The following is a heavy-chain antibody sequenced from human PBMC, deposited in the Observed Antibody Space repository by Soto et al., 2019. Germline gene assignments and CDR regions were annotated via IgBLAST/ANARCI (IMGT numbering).Heavy chain of an antibody. CDR2: ISGSGGST. V-gene: IGHV3-23*01. D-gene: IGHD2-15*01. J-gene: IGHJ5*02. CDR3: AKGQDCSGGSCYSFYLWFDP. Sequence: GESLRLSCAASGFTFSSYAMSWVRQAPGKGLEWVSAISGSGGSTYYADSVKGRFTISRDNSKNTLYLQMNSLRAEDTAVYYCAKGQDCSGGSCYSFYLWFDPWGQGTLVTVSS. CDR1: GFTFSSYA.